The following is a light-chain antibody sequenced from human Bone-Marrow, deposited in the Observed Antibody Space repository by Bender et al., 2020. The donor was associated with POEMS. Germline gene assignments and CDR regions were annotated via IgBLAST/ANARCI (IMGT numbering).Light chain of an antibody. CDR2: SSH. J-gene: IGLJ2*01. Sequence: QSVLTQPPSASGTPGQRVTISCSGGSSNIGAHAVNWYQHLPGTAPKLLIYSSHRRPSEVPDRFSGSRSATSASLAINGLQAEDEADYYCQSYDNSLSGLEVFGGGTKLTVL. CDR1: SSNIGAHA. V-gene: IGLV1-44*01. CDR3: QSYDNSLSGLEV.